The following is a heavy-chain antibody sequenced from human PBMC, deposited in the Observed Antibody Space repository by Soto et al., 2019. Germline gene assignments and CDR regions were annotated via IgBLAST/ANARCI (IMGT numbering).Heavy chain of an antibody. V-gene: IGHV4-59*08. D-gene: IGHD3-9*01. CDR2: ISYSGST. CDR3: ESLNFDILTGYYAFDL. Sequence: SETLSLTCTVSGGSISGYYWSWIRQSPEKGLEYIGYISYSGSTNYNPSLKSRVTTSLDTSKNQFSLKLSSVTAADTAIYYCESLNFDILTGYYAFDLGGQGKMVTVSS. J-gene: IGHJ3*01. CDR1: GGSISGYY.